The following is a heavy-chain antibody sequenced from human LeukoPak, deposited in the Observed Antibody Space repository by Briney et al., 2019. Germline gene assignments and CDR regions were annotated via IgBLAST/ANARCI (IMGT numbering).Heavy chain of an antibody. J-gene: IGHJ4*02. CDR2: ITSSSNII. CDR3: ASGMGYYYDSSSYDPSDY. CDR1: GFTFSTYS. V-gene: IGHV3-48*01. D-gene: IGHD3-22*01. Sequence: PGGSLRLSCAASGFTFSTYSMNWVRQAPGKGLEWVSYITSSSNIIEYEDSVKGRFTISRDNAKNSLYLQMNSLRAEDTAVYYCASGMGYYYDSSSYDPSDYWGQGTLDTVSS.